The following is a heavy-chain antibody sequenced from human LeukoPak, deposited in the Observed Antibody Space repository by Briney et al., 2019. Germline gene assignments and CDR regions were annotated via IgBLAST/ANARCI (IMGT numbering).Heavy chain of an antibody. Sequence: PGGSLRLSCAASVFTFSSYAMSWVRQAPGQGLEWVSGISGSGRGGSTYYADSVKGRFTISRDNSKNTLYLQMNSLRPEDSAVHYYAKDGRGSGYFPDYWGQGTLVTVSS. D-gene: IGHD3-22*01. J-gene: IGHJ4*02. CDR2: ISGSGRGGST. CDR1: VFTFSSYA. V-gene: IGHV3-23*01. CDR3: AKDGRGSGYFPDY.